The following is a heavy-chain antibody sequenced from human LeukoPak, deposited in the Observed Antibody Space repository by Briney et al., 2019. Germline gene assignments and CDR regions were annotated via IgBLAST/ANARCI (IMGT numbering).Heavy chain of an antibody. Sequence: GGSLRLSCAASGLTFSSYSMNWVRQAPGKGLEWVSFISSSSSTIYYADSVKGRFTISRDNAKNSLYLQMNSLRAEDTAVCYCARDRGGSYSAIDYWGQGTLVTVSS. CDR1: GLTFSSYS. D-gene: IGHD1-26*01. J-gene: IGHJ4*02. V-gene: IGHV3-48*04. CDR3: ARDRGGSYSAIDY. CDR2: ISSSSSTI.